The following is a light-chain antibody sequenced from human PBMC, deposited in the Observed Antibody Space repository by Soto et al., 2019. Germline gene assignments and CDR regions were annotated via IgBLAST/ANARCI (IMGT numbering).Light chain of an antibody. J-gene: IGLJ3*02. CDR2: EDN. V-gene: IGLV6-57*04. Sequence: NFMLTQPHSVSESPGKTGTISCTRSSGSIASNYVQWYHQRPGSAPTIVMYEDNQRPSGVPDRFSGSIDRSSNSASLTISGLKTEDEGDFYCQSYDSSNWVFGGGTKLTVL. CDR1: SGSIASNY. CDR3: QSYDSSNWV.